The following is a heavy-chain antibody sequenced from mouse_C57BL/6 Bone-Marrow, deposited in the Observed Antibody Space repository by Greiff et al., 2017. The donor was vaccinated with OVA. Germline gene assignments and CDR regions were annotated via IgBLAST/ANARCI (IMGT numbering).Heavy chain of an antibody. J-gene: IGHJ3*01. CDR3: VSPFYYGDRDWFAY. D-gene: IGHD2-13*01. CDR2: IRRKSSNSAT. Sequence: EVKLVESGGGLVQPKGSLKLSCAASGFTFNTYAMHWVRQAPGKGLEWVARIRRKSSNSATYYAYSVKDRFTISRENSQSMLYLQINNLRTEDTAMYYGVSPFYYGDRDWFAYWGQGTLVTVSA. V-gene: IGHV10-3*01. CDR1: GFTFNTYA.